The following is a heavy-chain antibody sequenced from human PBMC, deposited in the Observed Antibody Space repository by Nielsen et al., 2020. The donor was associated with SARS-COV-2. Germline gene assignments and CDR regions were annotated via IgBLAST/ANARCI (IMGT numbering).Heavy chain of an antibody. D-gene: IGHD3-22*01. CDR3: ARGLRDYDSSGYYVDY. J-gene: IGHJ4*02. V-gene: IGHV4-34*01. CDR2: INHSGST. Sequence: GSLRLSCTVSRGSISSYYWSWIRQPPGKGLEWIGEINHSGSTNYNPSLKSRVTISVDTSKNQFSLKLSSVTAADTAVYYCARGLRDYDSSGYYVDYWGQGTLVTVSS. CDR1: RGSISSYY.